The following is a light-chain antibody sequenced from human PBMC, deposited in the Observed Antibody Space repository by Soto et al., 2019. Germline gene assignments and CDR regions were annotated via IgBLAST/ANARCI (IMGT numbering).Light chain of an antibody. V-gene: IGKV1-39*01. CDR2: AAS. CDR1: QSITSY. Sequence: DIQMTQSPSSLSASVGDRVTITCRASQSITSYLNWYQQKPGKAPKLLIYAASSLQSGGPSRFSGSGSGTDFTLTISSLQPEDFATYYCQQSYSTLGLTFGGGTKVEIK. CDR3: QQSYSTLGLT. J-gene: IGKJ4*01.